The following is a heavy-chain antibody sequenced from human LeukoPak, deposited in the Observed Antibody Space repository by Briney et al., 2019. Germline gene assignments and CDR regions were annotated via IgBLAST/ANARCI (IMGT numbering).Heavy chain of an antibody. CDR2: IYYTGTT. Sequence: SETLSLTCTVSNGSISSFYWTWIRQPPGKGLEWIGYIYYTGTTDYNPSLKSRVTISVDTSKNQFSLKLSSVAAADTAVYYCARGYGRYFDYWGQGTLVTVSS. V-gene: IGHV4-59*01. J-gene: IGHJ4*02. CDR3: ARGYGRYFDY. D-gene: IGHD5-18*01. CDR1: NGSISSFY.